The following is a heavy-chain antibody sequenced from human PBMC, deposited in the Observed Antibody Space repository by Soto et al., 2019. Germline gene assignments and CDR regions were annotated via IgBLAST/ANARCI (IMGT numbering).Heavy chain of an antibody. CDR1: GGSISSGGYS. CDR3: ARDYYGTDV. V-gene: IGHV4-30-2*06. CDR2: TYQSGSA. J-gene: IGHJ6*02. Sequence: LSLTCTVSGGSISSGGYSWTWIRQSPGKGLEWIGYTYQSGSAYYNPSLKSRVTISVDRSKNQFSLNLTSVTAADTAVYYCARDYYGTDVWGQGTTVTVSS.